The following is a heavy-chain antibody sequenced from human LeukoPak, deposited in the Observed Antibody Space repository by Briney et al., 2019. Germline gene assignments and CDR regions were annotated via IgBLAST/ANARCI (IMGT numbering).Heavy chain of an antibody. CDR2: IGWNGNNI. Sequence: PGRSLRLSCAAPGFTFDDYAMHWVRQAPGEGLEWDSGIGWNGNNIGYAESVKGRFTMSRDNATNSLSLQMNSLRVEDTALYYCAKDMGGGGPLDYWGQGTLVTVSS. CDR1: GFTFDDYA. CDR3: AKDMGGGGPLDY. J-gene: IGHJ4*02. V-gene: IGHV3-9*01. D-gene: IGHD3-16*01.